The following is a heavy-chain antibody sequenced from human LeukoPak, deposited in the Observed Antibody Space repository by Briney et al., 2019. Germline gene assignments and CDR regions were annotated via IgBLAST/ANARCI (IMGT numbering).Heavy chain of an antibody. D-gene: IGHD6-13*01. CDR3: ARYRIAAAGTGEYFQH. CDR2: ISSSSNTI. Sequence: PGGSLRLSCAASGFTFSSYSMNWVRQAPGKGLEWVSYISSSSNTIYYADSVKGRFTISRDNAKNSLYLQMNSLRAEDTAVYYCARYRIAAAGTGEYFQHWGQGTLVTVSS. CDR1: GFTFSSYS. V-gene: IGHV3-48*01. J-gene: IGHJ1*01.